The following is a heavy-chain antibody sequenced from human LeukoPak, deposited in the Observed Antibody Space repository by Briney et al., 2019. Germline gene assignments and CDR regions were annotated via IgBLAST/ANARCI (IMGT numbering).Heavy chain of an antibody. Sequence: GRSLRLSCAASGFTFDDYAMHWVRQAPGKGLEWVSGISWNSGSIGYADSVKGRFTISRDNSKNTLSLQLSSLRAEDTAVYYCAKAGEEVATISPFEMWGQGTKVTVSS. D-gene: IGHD5-24*01. CDR3: AKAGEEVATISPFEM. CDR2: ISWNSGSI. J-gene: IGHJ3*02. CDR1: GFTFDDYA. V-gene: IGHV3-9*01.